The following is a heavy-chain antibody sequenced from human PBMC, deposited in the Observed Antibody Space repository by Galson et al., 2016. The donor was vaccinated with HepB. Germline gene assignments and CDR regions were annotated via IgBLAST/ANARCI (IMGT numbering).Heavy chain of an antibody. CDR3: ARRWTYLDFGVDNVDY. J-gene: IGHJ4*02. V-gene: IGHV4-39*01. CDR2: IYYSGKT. CDR1: GGSISSSSYY. Sequence: SLTCTVSGGSISSSSYYWVWIRQPPGKGLEWIGSIYYSGKTYYNPSLKIRVTISVDTSKNQFSLRLSSVTAADTAVYYCARRWTYLDFGVDNVDYWGQGTLVTVSS. D-gene: IGHD3-3*01.